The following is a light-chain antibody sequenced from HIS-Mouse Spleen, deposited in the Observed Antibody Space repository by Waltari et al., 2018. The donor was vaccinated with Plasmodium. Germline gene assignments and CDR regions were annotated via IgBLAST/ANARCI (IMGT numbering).Light chain of an antibody. Sequence: DIVMTQSPDSLAVSLGERATIHCKSSPSVLYSSNNKNYLAGYQQKPGQPPKLLIYGASTREAGVPDRCSGSGSGTDFTLTISSLQAEDVAVYYCQQYYSTPLTFGGGTKVEIK. CDR1: PSVLYSSNNKNY. J-gene: IGKJ4*01. V-gene: IGKV4-1*01. CDR2: GAS. CDR3: QQYYSTPLT.